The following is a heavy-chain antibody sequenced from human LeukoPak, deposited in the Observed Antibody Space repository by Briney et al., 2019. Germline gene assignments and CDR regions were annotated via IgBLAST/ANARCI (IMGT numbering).Heavy chain of an antibody. Sequence: ASVKVSCKASGYIFTGFFIHWVRQAPGQGLEWMGWINPTSGDTNSSQKFQGRVTMTRDTSISTAYMELSRLKSDDTAFYYCATGRDLVSTTSTFDYWGQGTLVTVSS. J-gene: IGHJ4*02. D-gene: IGHD5/OR15-5a*01. V-gene: IGHV1-2*02. CDR2: INPTSGDT. CDR3: ATGRDLVSTTSTFDY. CDR1: GYIFTGFF.